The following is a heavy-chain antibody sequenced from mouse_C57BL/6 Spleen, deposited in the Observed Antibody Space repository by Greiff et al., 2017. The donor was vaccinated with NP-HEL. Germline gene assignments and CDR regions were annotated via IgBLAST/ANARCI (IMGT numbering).Heavy chain of an antibody. CDR1: GYTFTDYY. CDR3: ARPGPYSNYFDY. Sequence: VQLQQSGPELVKPGASVKISCKASGYTFTDYYMNWVKQSHGKSLEWIGDINPNNGGTSYNQKFKGKATLTVDTSSSTAYMELRSLTSEDSAVYYWARPGPYSNYFDYWGQGTTLTVSS. D-gene: IGHD2-5*01. V-gene: IGHV1-26*01. CDR2: INPNNGGT. J-gene: IGHJ2*01.